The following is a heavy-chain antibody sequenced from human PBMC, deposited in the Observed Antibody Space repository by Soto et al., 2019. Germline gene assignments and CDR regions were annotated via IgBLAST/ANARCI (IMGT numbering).Heavy chain of an antibody. D-gene: IGHD5-18*01. CDR3: ARDGSTSWYSYDYHGMDV. V-gene: IGHV3-7*05. CDR1: GFTFRTYW. J-gene: IGHJ6*02. CDR2: INQDGSEK. Sequence: EVQLVESGGGLVQPGGSLRLSCGASGFTFRTYWLSWVRQVPGKGLEWVANINQDGSEKNYVDSVKCRFTISRDNAKNSLHLQMSSRRAEDTALYYCARDGSTSWYSYDYHGMDVWGQGTTVTVSS.